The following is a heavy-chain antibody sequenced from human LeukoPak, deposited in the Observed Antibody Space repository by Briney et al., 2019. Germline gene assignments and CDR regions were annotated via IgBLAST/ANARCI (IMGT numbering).Heavy chain of an antibody. D-gene: IGHD3-10*01. Sequence: ASVKVSCKASGYTFTSYDINWVRQATGQGLEWMGWMNPNSGNTGYAQKFQGRVTMTRNTSISTAYMELSSLRSEDTAVYYCARGRRDYGSGSYYNAYWGQGTLVTVSS. V-gene: IGHV1-8*01. CDR1: GYTFTSYD. J-gene: IGHJ4*02. CDR2: MNPNSGNT. CDR3: ARGRRDYGSGSYYNAY.